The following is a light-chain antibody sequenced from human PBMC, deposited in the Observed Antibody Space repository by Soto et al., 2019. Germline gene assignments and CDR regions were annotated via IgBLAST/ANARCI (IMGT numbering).Light chain of an antibody. V-gene: IGKV1-5*01. CDR1: QSISSW. CDR3: QQYNSYSRWT. Sequence: DIQMTQSPSTLSASVGDRVTITCRASQSISSWLAWYQQKPGKAPKLLIYDASSLESGVPSRFSGSGSGTEFLLTIISLLPDDFATYYCQQYNSYSRWTFGQGTKVEIK. J-gene: IGKJ1*01. CDR2: DAS.